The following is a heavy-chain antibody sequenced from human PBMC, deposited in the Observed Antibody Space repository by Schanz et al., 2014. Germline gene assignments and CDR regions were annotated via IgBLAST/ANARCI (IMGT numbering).Heavy chain of an antibody. J-gene: IGHJ3*01. Sequence: QVQLVQSGAEVKKPGASVDVSCEASGGTFGRYTISWLRQAPGQGLEWMGRNIHVLGVTNYAQKFQGRLTITVDQSXXXXXMELSSXXXXXXXXXXXARGGVEMATIRDAFDLWGQGTMVTVS. V-gene: IGHV1-69*09. CDR1: GGTFGRYT. D-gene: IGHD3-16*01. CDR2: NIHVLGVT. CDR3: ARGGVEMATIRDAFDL.